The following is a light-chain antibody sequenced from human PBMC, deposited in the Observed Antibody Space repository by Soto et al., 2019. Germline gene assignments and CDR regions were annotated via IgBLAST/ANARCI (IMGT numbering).Light chain of an antibody. V-gene: IGLV4-69*01. CDR2: LNSDGSH. J-gene: IGLJ2*01. CDR1: SGHSSYA. Sequence: QSVLTQSPSASASLGASVKLTCTLSSGHSSYAIAWHQQQPGKGPRYLMKLNSDGSHTKGDGIPDRFSGSNSGAERFLTIYSLPSEDEADYYCQKWGTGIVVFGGGTKLTVL. CDR3: QKWGTGIVV.